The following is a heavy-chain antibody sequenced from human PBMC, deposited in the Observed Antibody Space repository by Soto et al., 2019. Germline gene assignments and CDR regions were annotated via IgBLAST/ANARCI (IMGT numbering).Heavy chain of an antibody. CDR2: IKSKIAGGTT. CDR3: TTDSTQTFCDGGPCYSVQTNIHDS. J-gene: IGHJ4*02. CDR1: GVTFSNGW. V-gene: IGHV3-15*01. Sequence: EVQLVESGGGLVKPGGSLRLSCAASGVTFSNGWMSWVRQAPGKGLEWVGRIKSKIAGGTTDYSAPVKGRFTISRDDSKDTMYLQRNSLRTEDTAVYYCTTDSTQTFCDGGPCYSVQTNIHDSWGQGTLVSVSS. D-gene: IGHD2-15*01.